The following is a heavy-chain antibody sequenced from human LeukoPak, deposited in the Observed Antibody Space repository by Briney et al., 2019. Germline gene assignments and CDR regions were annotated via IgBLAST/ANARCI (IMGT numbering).Heavy chain of an antibody. Sequence: SVKVSCKASGGTFSSYAISRVRQAPGQGLEWMGGIIPIFGTANYAQKFQGRVTITADESTSTAYMELSSLRSEDTAVYYCARGPTYDFWSGYHSSDYYYYMDVWGKGTTVTVSS. CDR1: GGTFSSYA. CDR3: ARGPTYDFWSGYHSSDYYYYMDV. V-gene: IGHV1-69*13. J-gene: IGHJ6*03. CDR2: IIPIFGTA. D-gene: IGHD3-3*01.